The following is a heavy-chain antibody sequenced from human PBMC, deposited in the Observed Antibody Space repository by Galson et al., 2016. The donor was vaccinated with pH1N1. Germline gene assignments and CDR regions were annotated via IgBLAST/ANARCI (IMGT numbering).Heavy chain of an antibody. CDR3: AKQGPILTGLPTFARNYYDYMDV. D-gene: IGHD2-15*01. J-gene: IGHJ6*03. CDR2: ISGSGGIT. V-gene: IGHV3-23*01. CDR1: GFTFSSHA. Sequence: SLRLSCAASGFTFSSHAMNWVRQAPGKGLEWVSIISGSGGITYYADSVKGRFTIPRDNSKSTLSLQVNSLRAEDTAIYYCAKQGPILTGLPTFARNYYDYMDVWGKGTTVTVSS.